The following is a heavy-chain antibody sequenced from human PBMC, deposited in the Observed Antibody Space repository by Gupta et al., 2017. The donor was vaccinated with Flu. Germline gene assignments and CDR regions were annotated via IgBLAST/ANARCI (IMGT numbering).Heavy chain of an antibody. CDR2: IHHVGGT. V-gene: IGHV4-4*02. CDR1: GASIDSSHW. D-gene: IGHD2-8*01. CDR3: ASNGLANHSTMSS. J-gene: IGHJ5*02. Sequence: QVQLQESGPGLAKPSGTLSLTCAVSGASIDSSHWWTWVRQSPGKGPEWIGEIHHVGGTNYNPSLKSRVTIALDRSKNHFSLAIKSVPAADTAVDYCASNGLANHSTMSSWGQGARVTVSS.